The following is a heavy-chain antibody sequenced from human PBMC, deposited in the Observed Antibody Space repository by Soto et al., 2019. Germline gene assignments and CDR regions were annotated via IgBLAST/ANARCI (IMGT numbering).Heavy chain of an antibody. V-gene: IGHV3-30*14. CDR1: GFTFSSYA. CDR3: AMGYYDMLTDYYRVGGPGYYCGMDV. CDR2: ISYDGSNK. D-gene: IGHD3-9*01. Sequence: QVQLVESGGGVVQPGRSLRLSCAASGFTFSSYAMHWVRQAPGKGLEWVAVISYDGSNKYYADSVKGRFTISRDNSKNKRYLKMNILRAEDTAVYNCAMGYYDMLTDYYRVGGPGYYCGMDVWGQGTTVTVSS. J-gene: IGHJ6*02.